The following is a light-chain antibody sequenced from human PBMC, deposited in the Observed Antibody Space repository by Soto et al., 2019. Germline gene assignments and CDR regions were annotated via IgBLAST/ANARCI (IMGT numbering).Light chain of an antibody. CDR1: QDISSY. V-gene: IGKV1-27*01. CDR3: QKYNSAPSLT. J-gene: IGKJ4*01. CDR2: AAS. Sequence: DIQMTQSPSSLSASVGDRGTITCRASQDISSYLAWYQQKPGKVPMLLIYAASTLQSGVPSRFSGSGSGTDFTLTISSLQPEDVATYYCQKYNSAPSLTFGGGTKVEIK.